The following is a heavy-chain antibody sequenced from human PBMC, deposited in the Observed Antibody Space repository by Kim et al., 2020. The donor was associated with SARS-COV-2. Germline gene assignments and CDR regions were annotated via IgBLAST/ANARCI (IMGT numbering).Heavy chain of an antibody. CDR2: ISWNSGWI. D-gene: IGHD5-12*01. V-gene: IGHV3-9*01. Sequence: GGSLRLSCAASGFTFDDYAMHWVRQAPGKGLEWVSGISWNSGWIGYADSVKGRFTISRDNAKNTLYLQMNSLRAEDTALYYCAKDQYSGYDLQSYGMGVWGQGTTVTVSS. CDR3: AKDQYSGYDLQSYGMGV. J-gene: IGHJ6*02. CDR1: GFTFDDYA.